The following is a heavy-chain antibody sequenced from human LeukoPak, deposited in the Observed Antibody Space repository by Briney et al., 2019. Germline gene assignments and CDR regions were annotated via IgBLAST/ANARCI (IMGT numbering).Heavy chain of an antibody. CDR1: GCTFTGYY. CDR3: ARGPITIFGVVIDY. J-gene: IGHJ4*02. D-gene: IGHD3-3*01. Sequence: ASVKVSCKASGCTFTGYYMHWVRQAPGQGLEWMGWINPNSGGTNYAQKFQGRVTMTRDTSISTAYMELSRLRSDDTAVYYCARGPITIFGVVIDYWGQGTLVTVSS. CDR2: INPNSGGT. V-gene: IGHV1-2*02.